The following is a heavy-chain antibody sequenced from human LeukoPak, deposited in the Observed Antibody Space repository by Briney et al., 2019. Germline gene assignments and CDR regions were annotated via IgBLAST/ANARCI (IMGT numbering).Heavy chain of an antibody. CDR2: IYYSGST. Sequence: PSETLSLTCTVSGGSISSSSYYWGWIRQPPGKGLEWIGTIYYSGSTYYNPSLKSRVTISVDTSKNQFSLKLSSVTAADTAVYYCARQGSGNYLSPVNYWGQGTLVTVSS. V-gene: IGHV4-39*01. CDR1: GGSISSSSYY. CDR3: ARQGSGNYLSPVNY. J-gene: IGHJ4*02. D-gene: IGHD1-26*01.